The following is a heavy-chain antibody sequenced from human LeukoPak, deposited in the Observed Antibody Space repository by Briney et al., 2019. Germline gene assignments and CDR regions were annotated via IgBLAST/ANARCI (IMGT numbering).Heavy chain of an antibody. CDR1: GYTFTTYG. D-gene: IGHD3-10*01. CDR3: ANYGDGFDI. V-gene: IGHV1-3*01. J-gene: IGHJ3*02. CDR2: INAGNGNT. Sequence: ASVKVSCKASGYTFTTYGISWVRQAPGQGLEWMGWINAGNGNTKYSQKFQGRFTITRDTSASTAYMELNSLRSEDTAVYYCANYGDGFDIWGQGTMVTVSS.